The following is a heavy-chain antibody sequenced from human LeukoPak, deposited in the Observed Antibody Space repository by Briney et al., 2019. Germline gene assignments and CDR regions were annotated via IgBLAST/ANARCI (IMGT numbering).Heavy chain of an antibody. Sequence: GGSLRLSCAASGFTFDDYSMHWVRHAPGKGLEWVSLIRGDGSKTFYADSVKGRFTISRDNSKNSLYLQMNSLRTEDTAFYYCAKEKGTIYFDYWGQGTLVTVSS. J-gene: IGHJ4*02. D-gene: IGHD1-1*01. V-gene: IGHV3-43*01. CDR2: IRGDGSKT. CDR1: GFTFDDYS. CDR3: AKEKGTIYFDY.